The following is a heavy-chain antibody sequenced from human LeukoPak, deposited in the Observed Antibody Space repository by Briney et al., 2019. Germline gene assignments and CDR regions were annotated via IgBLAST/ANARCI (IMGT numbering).Heavy chain of an antibody. Sequence: GGSLRLSCAASGFTFSNYGMHWVRQAPGKGLEWVTVLSYDASNKYYADSVRGRFTISRDNSKNTLYLQMNSLRAEDTAVYYCAKDRGSLAAAGSLNYYFDYWGQGTLVTVSS. V-gene: IGHV3-30*18. D-gene: IGHD6-13*01. CDR1: GFTFSNYG. CDR2: LSYDASNK. CDR3: AKDRGSLAAAGSLNYYFDY. J-gene: IGHJ4*02.